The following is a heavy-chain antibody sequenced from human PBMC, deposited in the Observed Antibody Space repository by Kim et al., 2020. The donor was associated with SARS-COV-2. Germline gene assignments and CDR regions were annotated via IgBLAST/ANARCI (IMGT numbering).Heavy chain of an antibody. D-gene: IGHD2-15*01. CDR3: ARWATPRCFDY. J-gene: IGHJ4*02. V-gene: IGHV3-23*01. CDR2: ITDGSGST. CDR1: GLTFTTNG. Sequence: GGSLRLSCVVSGLTFTTNGMNWVRQAPGKGLEWVAAITDGSGSTTYYADPVKGRFTISRDNSKNTLYLQMNSLRADDTAVYYCARWATPRCFDYWGQG.